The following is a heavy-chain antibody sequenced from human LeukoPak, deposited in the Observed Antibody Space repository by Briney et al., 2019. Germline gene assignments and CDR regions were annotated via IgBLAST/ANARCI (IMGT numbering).Heavy chain of an antibody. J-gene: IGHJ6*02. V-gene: IGHV7-4-1*02. CDR3: ARDIGRVYGSGSYYLYYYYYGMDV. CDR2: INTNTGNP. Sequence: ASVKVSCKASGYTFTSYAMNWVRQAPGQGLEWMGWINTNTGNPTYAQGFTGRFVFSLDTSVSTAYLQISSLKAEDTAVYYCARDIGRVYGSGSYYLYYYYYGMDVWGQGTTVTVSS. CDR1: GYTFTSYA. D-gene: IGHD3-10*01.